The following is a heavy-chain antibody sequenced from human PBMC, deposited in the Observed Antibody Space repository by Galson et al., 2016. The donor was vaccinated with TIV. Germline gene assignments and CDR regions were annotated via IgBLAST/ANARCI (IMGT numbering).Heavy chain of an antibody. CDR2: IYYTRST. J-gene: IGHJ6*02. CDR3: TRPGSYVSYGMDV. V-gene: IGHV4-39*01. Sequence: CTVSGGSISTSSYYWAWIRQPPGKGLELIGTIYYTRSTYYNPSLKSRVTISVDTSNNQFSLKLRSVTAADTAVYYCTRPGSYVSYGMDVWGQGTSVIVSS. D-gene: IGHD3-10*01. CDR1: GGSISTSSYY.